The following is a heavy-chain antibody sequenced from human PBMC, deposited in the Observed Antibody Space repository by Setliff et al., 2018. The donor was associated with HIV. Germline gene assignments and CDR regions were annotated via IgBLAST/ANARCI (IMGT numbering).Heavy chain of an antibody. CDR2: ISGSGERT. Sequence: GGSLRLSCAASGFTFSSYAMSWVRQAPGKGLEWVSGISGSGERTFYADSVKGRFTISRDNSKNTVYLQMNTLRAEDTAVYYCAKVPLFVVVPAALGGMDVWGQGTTVTVSS. J-gene: IGHJ6*02. CDR3: AKVPLFVVVPAALGGMDV. V-gene: IGHV3-23*01. D-gene: IGHD2-2*01. CDR1: GFTFSSYA.